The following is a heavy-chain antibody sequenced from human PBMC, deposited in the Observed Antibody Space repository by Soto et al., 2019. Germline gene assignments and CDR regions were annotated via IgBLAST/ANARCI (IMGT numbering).Heavy chain of an antibody. V-gene: IGHV3-23*01. D-gene: IGHD4-17*01. CDR1: VCSFSNYA. Sequence: VGSLRLSCASSVCSFSNYAMTCVRDSPGKGLEWVSTISDVEGATYSADSVKGRFTTSRDNSKNTVFLQMDNLRAEDTAVYFCVKGTRPLTNLRRLIYGRDWGQTTPVSVSS. J-gene: IGHJ4*02. CDR2: ISDVEGAT. CDR3: VKGTRPLTNLRRLIYGRD.